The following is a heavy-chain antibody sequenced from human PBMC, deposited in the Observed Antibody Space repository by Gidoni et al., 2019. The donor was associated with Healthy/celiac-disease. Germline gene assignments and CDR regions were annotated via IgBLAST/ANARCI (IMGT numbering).Heavy chain of an antibody. CDR1: GGSCSGYY. V-gene: IGHV4-34*01. Sequence: QVQLQQWVAGPFMPSDTLSLTCAVYGGSCSGYYSSWIRQPPGKGLEWIGEINHSGSTNYNPSLKSRVTISVDTSKNQFSLKLSSVTAADTAVYYCARVSVVPAAMGYFQHWGQGTLVTVSS. CDR3: ARVSVVPAAMGYFQH. J-gene: IGHJ1*01. CDR2: INHSGST. D-gene: IGHD2-2*01.